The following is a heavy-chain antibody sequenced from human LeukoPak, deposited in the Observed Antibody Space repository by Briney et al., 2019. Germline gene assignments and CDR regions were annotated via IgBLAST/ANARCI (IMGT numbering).Heavy chain of an antibody. V-gene: IGHV4-30-2*01. CDR1: GGSISSGGYS. CDR3: ASSMPGIAVAGPFRY. J-gene: IGHJ4*02. Sequence: PSETLSLTCAVSGGSISSGGYSWSWIRQPSGKGLEWIGYIYHSGSTYYNPSLKSRVTISVDKSKNQFSLKLSSVTAADTAVYYCASSMPGIAVAGPFRYWGQGTLVTVSS. CDR2: IYHSGST. D-gene: IGHD6-19*01.